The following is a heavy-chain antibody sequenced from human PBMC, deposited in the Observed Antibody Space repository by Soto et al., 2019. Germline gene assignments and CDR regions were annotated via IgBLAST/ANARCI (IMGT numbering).Heavy chain of an antibody. CDR2: INPNSGGT. Sequence: GASVKVSCKVSGYTFTGYYMHWVRQAPGQGLEWMGWINPNSGGTNYAQKLQGRVTMTTDTSTSTAYMELRSLRSDDTAVYYCARGLRYFDWLLPKAPFDAFDIWGQGTMVTVSS. CDR3: ARGLRYFDWLLPKAPFDAFDI. CDR1: GYTFTGYY. V-gene: IGHV1-2*02. D-gene: IGHD3-9*01. J-gene: IGHJ3*02.